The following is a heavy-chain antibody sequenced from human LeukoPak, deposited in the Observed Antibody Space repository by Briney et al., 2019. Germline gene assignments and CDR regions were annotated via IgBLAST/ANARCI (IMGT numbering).Heavy chain of an antibody. Sequence: GASVKVSFKASGYTFTSYGISWVRQAPGQGLEWMGWISAYNGNTNYAQKLQGRVTMTTDTSTSTAYMELRSLRSDDTAVYYCARDSIYYYDSSGSKGDYWGQGTLVTVSS. CDR3: ARDSIYYYDSSGSKGDY. D-gene: IGHD3-22*01. CDR2: ISAYNGNT. V-gene: IGHV1-18*01. J-gene: IGHJ4*02. CDR1: GYTFTSYG.